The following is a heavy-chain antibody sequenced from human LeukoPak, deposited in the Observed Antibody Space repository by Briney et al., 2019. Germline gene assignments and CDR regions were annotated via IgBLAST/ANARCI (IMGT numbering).Heavy chain of an antibody. J-gene: IGHJ3*02. CDR2: INPNSGGT. V-gene: IGHV1-2*02. CDR3: ARDIAAAAFDI. Sequence: ASVKVSFKASGYTFTGYYMHWVRQAPGQGLEWMGWINPNSGGTNYAQKFQGRVTMTRDTSIGTAYMELSRLRSDDTAVYYCARDIAAAAFDIWGQGTMVTVSS. D-gene: IGHD6-13*01. CDR1: GYTFTGYY.